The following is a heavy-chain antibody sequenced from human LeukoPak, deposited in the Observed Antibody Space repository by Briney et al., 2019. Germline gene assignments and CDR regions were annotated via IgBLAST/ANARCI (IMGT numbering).Heavy chain of an antibody. CDR2: INPSGGST. CDR1: GYTFTSYY. Sequence: ASVKVSCKASGYTFTSYYMHWVRQAPGQGLEWMGIINPSGGSTSYAQKFQGRVTMTRDMSTSTVYMELSSLRSDDTAVYYCARDYYDILTGYSYPSRYWGQGTLVTVSS. J-gene: IGHJ4*02. D-gene: IGHD3-9*01. V-gene: IGHV1-46*01. CDR3: ARDYYDILTGYSYPSRY.